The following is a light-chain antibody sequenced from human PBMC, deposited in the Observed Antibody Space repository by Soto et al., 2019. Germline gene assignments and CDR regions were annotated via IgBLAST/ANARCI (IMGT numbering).Light chain of an antibody. Sequence: EIVLTQYPATLSVSPGERATLSCWASKSVSIYLAWYQQKPGQAPRLLIYDASNRASGIPARFSGSGAQTAFTLTINSVEPDDSAVYYCQLTDSWRRSFGQGTKLRS. J-gene: IGKJ2*01. CDR2: DAS. CDR3: QLTDSWRRS. CDR1: KSVSIY. V-gene: IGKV3D-11*02.